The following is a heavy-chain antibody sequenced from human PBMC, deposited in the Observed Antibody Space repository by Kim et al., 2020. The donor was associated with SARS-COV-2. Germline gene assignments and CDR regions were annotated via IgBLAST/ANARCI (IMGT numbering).Heavy chain of an antibody. CDR2: IYYSGST. CDR3: SRGSPFEWFDNWFDP. CDR1: GGSISSYY. V-gene: IGHV4-59*01. D-gene: IGHD3-3*01. Sequence: SETLSLTCTVSGGSISSYYWSWIRQPPGKGLEWIGYIYYSGSTNYNPSLKSRVTISVDTSKNQFSLKLSSVTAADTAVYYCSRGSPFEWFDNWFDPWGQGTLVTVSS. J-gene: IGHJ5*02.